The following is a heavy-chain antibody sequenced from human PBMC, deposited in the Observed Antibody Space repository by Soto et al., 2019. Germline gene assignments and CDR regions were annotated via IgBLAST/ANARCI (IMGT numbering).Heavy chain of an antibody. J-gene: IGHJ6*02. D-gene: IGHD3-3*01. V-gene: IGHV1-69*13. CDR3: ARAIFGVVIPYYYYGMDV. Sequence: SVKVSCKASGGTFSSYAISWVRQAPGQGLEWMGGIIPIFGTANYAQKFQGRVTITADESTSTAYMELSSLRSEDTAVYYCARAIFGVVIPYYYYGMDVWGQGTTVTVSS. CDR1: GGTFSSYA. CDR2: IIPIFGTA.